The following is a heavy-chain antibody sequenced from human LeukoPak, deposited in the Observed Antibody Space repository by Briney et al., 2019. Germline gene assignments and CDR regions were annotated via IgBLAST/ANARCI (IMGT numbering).Heavy chain of an antibody. CDR3: ARAGRYGSGSYYNGNWFDP. CDR2: IYYSGST. Sequence: SETLSLTCTVSGGSISSYYWSWIRQPAGKGLEWIGYIYYSGSTNYNPSLKSRVTISVDTSKNQFSLKLSSVTAADTAVYYCARAGRYGSGSYYNGNWFDPWGQGTLVTVSS. D-gene: IGHD3-10*01. CDR1: GGSISSYY. J-gene: IGHJ5*02. V-gene: IGHV4-59*01.